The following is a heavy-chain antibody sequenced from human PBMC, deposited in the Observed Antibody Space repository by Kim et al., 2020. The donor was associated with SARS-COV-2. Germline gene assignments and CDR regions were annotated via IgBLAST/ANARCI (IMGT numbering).Heavy chain of an antibody. J-gene: IGHJ6*02. Sequence: SETLSLTCTVSGGSISSYYWSWIRQPPGKGLEWIGYIYYSGSTNYNPSLKSRVTISVDTSKNQFSLKLSSVTAADTAVYYCARDRHGMDVWGQGTTVTVSS. CDR2: IYYSGST. CDR1: GGSISSYY. CDR3: ARDRHGMDV. V-gene: IGHV4-59*13.